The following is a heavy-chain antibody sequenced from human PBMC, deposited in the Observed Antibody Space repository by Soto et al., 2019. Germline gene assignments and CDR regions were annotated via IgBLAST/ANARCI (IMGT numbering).Heavy chain of an antibody. Sequence: SETLSLTCTVSGGSISSGGYYWSWIRQHPGKGLEWIGYIYYSGSTYYNPSLKSRVTISVDTSKNQFSLKLSSVTAADTAVYYCARSYYYDSSGYYSYWGQRTLVTVSS. D-gene: IGHD3-22*01. J-gene: IGHJ4*02. CDR1: GGSISSGGYY. CDR2: IYYSGST. CDR3: ARSYYYDSSGYYSY. V-gene: IGHV4-31*03.